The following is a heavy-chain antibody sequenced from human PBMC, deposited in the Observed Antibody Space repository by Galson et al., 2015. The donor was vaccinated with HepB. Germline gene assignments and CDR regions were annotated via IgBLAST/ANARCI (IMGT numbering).Heavy chain of an antibody. J-gene: IGHJ4*02. D-gene: IGHD1-26*01. CDR3: AKEPQYSGAYYFDY. Sequence: SLRLSCAASGFAVSSHYMTWVRQAPGKGLEWVSTVSGSGETTYYADPVKGRFTIFRDNSENTLYLQMNSLRAEDTAVYYCAKEPQYSGAYYFDYWGQGTLVTVSS. V-gene: IGHV3-23*01. CDR2: VSGSGETT. CDR1: GFAVSSHY.